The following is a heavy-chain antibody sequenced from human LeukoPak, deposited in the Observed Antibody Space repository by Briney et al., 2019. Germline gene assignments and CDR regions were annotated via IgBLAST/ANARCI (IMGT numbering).Heavy chain of an antibody. D-gene: IGHD6-13*01. CDR3: ARVAASGTYYYYYMDV. V-gene: IGHV3-30*04. CDR1: GFTFSSYA. Sequence: PGGSLRHSCAASGFTFSSYAMHWVRQAPGKGLEWVAVISYDGSNKNYADSVKGRFTISRDNSKNTLYLQMNSLRTEDTAVYFCARVAASGTYYYYYMDVWGKGTTVTVSS. CDR2: ISYDGSNK. J-gene: IGHJ6*03.